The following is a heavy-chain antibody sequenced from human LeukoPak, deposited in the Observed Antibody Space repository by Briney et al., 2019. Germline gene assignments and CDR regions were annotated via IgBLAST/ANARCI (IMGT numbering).Heavy chain of an antibody. CDR3: ARDAHRGFDY. CDR1: GFTFSSYS. CDR2: ISSSSSFI. D-gene: IGHD1-14*01. V-gene: IGHV3-21*01. J-gene: IGHJ4*02. Sequence: GGSLRLSCAASGFTFSSYSMNWVRQAPGKGLEWVSSISSSSSFIYYADSLKGRFTISRDNAKISLYLQMSSLRAEDTAVYYCARDAHRGFDYWGQGTLVTVSS.